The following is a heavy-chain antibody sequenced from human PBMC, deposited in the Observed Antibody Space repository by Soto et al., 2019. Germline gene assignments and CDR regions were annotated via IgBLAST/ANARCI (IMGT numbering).Heavy chain of an antibody. Sequence: GGSLRLSCAASGFTFSSYWMSWVRQAPGKGLEWVAVISYDGSNKYYADSVKGRFTISRDNSKNTLYLQMNSLRAEDTAVYYCAKGDPGANDAFDIWGQGTMVTVSS. CDR3: AKGDPGANDAFDI. CDR1: GFTFSSYW. V-gene: IGHV3-30*18. J-gene: IGHJ3*02. CDR2: ISYDGSNK.